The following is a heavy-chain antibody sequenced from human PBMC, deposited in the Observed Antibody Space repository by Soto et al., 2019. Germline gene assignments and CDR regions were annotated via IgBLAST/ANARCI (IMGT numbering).Heavy chain of an antibody. V-gene: IGHV1-18*04. D-gene: IGHD2-15*01. CDR2: ISTYNGNT. CDR1: GYTFTTYG. J-gene: IGHJ4*02. CDR3: ARRGAYCSGGTCYHFDY. Sequence: QVHLVQSGAEVKKPGASVKVSCKASGYTFTTYGISWVRQAPGQGLEWMGWISTYNGNTNYEQKLQGRVTLTTDTLTSTAYMELRSLRSDDTAVYYCARRGAYCSGGTCYHFDYCGQGTLVTVSS.